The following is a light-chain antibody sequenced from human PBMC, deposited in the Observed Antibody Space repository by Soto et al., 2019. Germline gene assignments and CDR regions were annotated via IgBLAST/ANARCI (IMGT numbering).Light chain of an antibody. CDR3: CYCRSTTGRDARV. CDR1: SSDVGGYNY. V-gene: IGLV2-14*01. Sequence: QSALTQPASVSGSPGQSITISCTGTSSDVGGYNYVSWYQQHPGKAPKLLIYEVFNRPSGVSDRFSGSKSGNTASLTISGLPAEDEADEDCCYCRSTTGRDARVFGGGTKLTVL. J-gene: IGLJ3*02. CDR2: EVF.